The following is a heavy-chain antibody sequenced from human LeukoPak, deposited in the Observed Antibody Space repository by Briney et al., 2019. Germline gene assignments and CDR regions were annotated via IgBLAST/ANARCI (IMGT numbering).Heavy chain of an antibody. J-gene: IGHJ6*02. V-gene: IGHV4-34*01. Sequence: SETLSLTCAVYGGSFSGYYWSWIRQPPGKGLEWIGEINHSGSTNYNPSLKSRVTISVDTSKNQFSLKLRSVTAADTAVYHCARGPSHSSRMDVWGQGTTVTVSS. D-gene: IGHD2-15*01. CDR1: GGSFSGYY. CDR3: ARGPSHSSRMDV. CDR2: INHSGST.